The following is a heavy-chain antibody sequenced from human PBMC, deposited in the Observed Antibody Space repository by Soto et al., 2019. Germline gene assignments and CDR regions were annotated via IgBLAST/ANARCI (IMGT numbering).Heavy chain of an antibody. D-gene: IGHD5-12*01. V-gene: IGHV4-59*01. CDR2: IYYSGST. CDR1: GGSISSYY. CDR3: ARLPSGYDYYRGRNPYYFDY. J-gene: IGHJ4*02. Sequence: SETLSLTCTVSGGSISSYYWSWIRQPPGKGLEWIGYIYYSGSTNYNPSLKSRVPISVDTSKNQFSLKLSSVTAADTAVYYCARLPSGYDYYRGRNPYYFDYWGQGTLVTVSS.